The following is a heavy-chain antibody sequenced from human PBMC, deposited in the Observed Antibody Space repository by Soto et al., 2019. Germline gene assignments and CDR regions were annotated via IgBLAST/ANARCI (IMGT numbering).Heavy chain of an antibody. Sequence: GESLKLSCKGSGYRFSSYWIAWVRQRPGKGLEWMGIIYPGDSETKYSPSFQGQVTMSADKSNSTAYLQWSSLKASDTANYYCARQGSNGAYYYYGMDVWGQGTAVTVSS. V-gene: IGHV5-51*01. CDR3: ARQGSNGAYYYYGMDV. J-gene: IGHJ6*02. CDR2: IYPGDSET. CDR1: GYRFSSYW. D-gene: IGHD2-8*01.